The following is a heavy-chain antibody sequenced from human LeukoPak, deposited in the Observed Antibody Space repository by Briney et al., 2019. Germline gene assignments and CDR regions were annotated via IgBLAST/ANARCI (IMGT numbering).Heavy chain of an antibody. V-gene: IGHV3-11*04. J-gene: IGHJ6*03. CDR3: ARHSGGPAAITHYYYYMDA. Sequence: SGGSLRLSCAASGFTFSDYYMSWIRQAPGKGLEWVSYISSSGSTIYYADSVKGRFTISRDNAKNSLYLQMNSLRAEDTAVYYCARHSGGPAAITHYYYYMDAWGKGTTVTVSS. D-gene: IGHD2-2*01. CDR2: ISSSGSTI. CDR1: GFTFSDYY.